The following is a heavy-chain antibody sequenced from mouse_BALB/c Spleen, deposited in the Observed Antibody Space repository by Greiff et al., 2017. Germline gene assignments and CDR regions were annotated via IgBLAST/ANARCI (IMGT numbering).Heavy chain of an antibody. J-gene: IGHJ3*01. CDR2: ISSGSSAT. CDR1: GYTFTSFG. V-gene: IGHV5-17*02. D-gene: IGHD2-14*01. CDR3: AREGVRRAWFAY. Sequence: EVKLIESGRGLVQPGGSRKLSCAASGYTFTSFGMHWVGQAPEKGLEWVGYISSGSSATYYADTVKGRFTISRDNPTNTLFLQMTSLRSEDTAMDYCAREGVRRAWFAYWGQGTLVTVSA.